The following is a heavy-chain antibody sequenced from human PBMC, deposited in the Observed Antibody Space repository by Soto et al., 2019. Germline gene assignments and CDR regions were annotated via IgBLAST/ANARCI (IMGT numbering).Heavy chain of an antibody. CDR3: AKHVVFVSGGSSFDF. CDR2: ISYTGYT. D-gene: IGHD2-2*01. CDR1: GGTVSGYY. Sequence: SETLSLTYTVSGGTVSGYYWSWIRQPPGKGLEWIAYISYTGYTNYNPSLKSRVTMSVNTSKNQLSLNLGSVTAADTAVYYCAKHVVFVSGGSSFDFWAQGILVTVSS. J-gene: IGHJ4*02. V-gene: IGHV4-59*08.